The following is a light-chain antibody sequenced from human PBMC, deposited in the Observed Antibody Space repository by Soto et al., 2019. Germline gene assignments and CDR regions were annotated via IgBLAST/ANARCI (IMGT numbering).Light chain of an antibody. CDR1: QSVSSSS. CDR2: GAS. J-gene: IGKJ4*01. CDR3: QQYGSSPLT. V-gene: IGKV3-20*01. Sequence: EIVLTQSPGTLSLSPGERATLSCRASQSVSSSSLAWYQQRPGQAPRLLIYGASTRATGVPDRFSGSGSGADFTLTIAGLEPEDFAVYSCQQYGSSPLTFGGGTKVENK.